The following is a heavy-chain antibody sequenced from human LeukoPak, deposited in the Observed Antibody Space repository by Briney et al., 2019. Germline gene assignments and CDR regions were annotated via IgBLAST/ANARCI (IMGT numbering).Heavy chain of an antibody. CDR1: GYTFTGYY. CDR3: AREKSGLQGVYFDY. J-gene: IGHJ4*02. D-gene: IGHD5-24*01. Sequence: ASVKGSCKASGYTFTGYYMHWVRQDPGQGLEWMGWINPNSGGTNYAQKFQGGVTMTRDTSISTAYMELSRLRSDDTAVYYCAREKSGLQGVYFDYWSQGTLVIVSS. V-gene: IGHV1-2*02. CDR2: INPNSGGT.